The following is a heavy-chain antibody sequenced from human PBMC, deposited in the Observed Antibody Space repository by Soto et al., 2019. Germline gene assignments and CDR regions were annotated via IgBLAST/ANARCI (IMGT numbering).Heavy chain of an antibody. CDR1: NETLTTYG. Sequence: QVHLVQSGAEVKKPGASVKLSCKASNETLTTYGISWVRQAPGQGLEWMGWVSGYSGHSSSAQEFQDRVIMTTDTSTNTAYMELRSLTSDDSAVYFCARDSSSSGYYYGMDVWGQGTTVTVSS. D-gene: IGHD6-6*01. J-gene: IGHJ6*02. CDR2: VSGYSGHS. CDR3: ARDSSSSGYYYGMDV. V-gene: IGHV1-18*01.